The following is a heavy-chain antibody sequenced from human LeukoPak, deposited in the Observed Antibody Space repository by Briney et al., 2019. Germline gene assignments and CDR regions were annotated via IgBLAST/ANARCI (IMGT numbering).Heavy chain of an antibody. V-gene: IGHV4-39*01. D-gene: IGHD3-22*01. CDR1: GGSIRSSYYY. CDR3: ARIRAWASSGYYFDY. CDR2: IYDSGST. J-gene: IGHJ4*02. Sequence: SETLSLTCTVSGGSIRSSYYYWGWIRQPPGKGLEWIGSIYDSGSTYYNPSLKSRVTISVDTSKNQFSLKLSSVTAADTAVYYCARIRAWASSGYYFDYWGQGTLVTVSS.